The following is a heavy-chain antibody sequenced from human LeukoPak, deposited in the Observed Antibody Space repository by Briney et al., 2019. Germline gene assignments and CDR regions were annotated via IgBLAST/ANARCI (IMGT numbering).Heavy chain of an antibody. CDR2: IKQDGSEV. CDR3: ARDFI. J-gene: IGHJ4*02. CDR1: GFTFSIHW. D-gene: IGHD3-10*01. V-gene: IGHV3-7*05. Sequence: GGSLRLSCVGSGFTFSIHWMSWVRQAPGKGLEWVANIKQDGSEVDYVDSVKGRFTISRDNAKNSLFLQMNSLRAEDTAVYYCARDFIWGQGTLVTVSS.